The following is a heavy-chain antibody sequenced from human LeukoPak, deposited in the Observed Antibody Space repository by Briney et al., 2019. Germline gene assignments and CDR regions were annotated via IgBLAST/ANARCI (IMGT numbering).Heavy chain of an antibody. CDR2: INPNSGGT. Sequence: GASVKVSCKASGYTFAGYYMHWVRQAPGQGLEWMGWINPNSGGTNYAQKFQGRVTMTRDTSISTAYMELSRLRSDDTAVYYCARDGRFLEWLLSYDYWGQGTLVTVSS. CDR1: GYTFAGYY. V-gene: IGHV1-2*02. D-gene: IGHD3-3*01. J-gene: IGHJ4*02. CDR3: ARDGRFLEWLLSYDY.